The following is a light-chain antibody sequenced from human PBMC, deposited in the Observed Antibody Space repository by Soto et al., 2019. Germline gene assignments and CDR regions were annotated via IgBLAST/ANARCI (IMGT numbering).Light chain of an antibody. CDR3: QQYNNWPPWT. Sequence: EVVMTQSPATQSLSPGERGTLSCRASQSIGSDIAWYQKKPGQAPRLLIYGASTRATGIPVRFSGSGSGTEFTLTINSLQSEDFGVYYCQQYNNWPPWTFGQGTKVDIK. CDR2: GAS. J-gene: IGKJ1*01. V-gene: IGKV3-15*01. CDR1: QSIGSD.